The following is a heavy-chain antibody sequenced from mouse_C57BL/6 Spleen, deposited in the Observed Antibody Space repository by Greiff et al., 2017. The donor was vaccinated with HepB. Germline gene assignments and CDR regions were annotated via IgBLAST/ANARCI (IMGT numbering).Heavy chain of an antibody. V-gene: IGHV1-81*01. CDR1: GYTFTSYG. J-gene: IGHJ2*01. CDR2: IYPRSGNT. D-gene: IGHD1-1*01. CDR3: ARVGTTVVATDY. Sequence: VQLQESGAELARPGASVKLSCKASGYTFTSYGISWVKQRTGQGLEWIGEIYPRSGNTYYNEKFKGKATLTADKSSSTAYMELRSLTSEDSAVYFCARVGTTVVATDYWGQGTTLTVSS.